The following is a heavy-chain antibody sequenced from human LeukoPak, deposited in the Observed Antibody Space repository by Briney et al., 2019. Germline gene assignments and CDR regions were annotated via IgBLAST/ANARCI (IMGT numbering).Heavy chain of an antibody. V-gene: IGHV3-30*18. J-gene: IGHJ4*02. D-gene: IGHD4-17*01. CDR1: GFTFSSYG. CDR2: ISYDGSNK. Sequence: PGRSLRLSCAASGFTFSSYGMHWVRQAPGKGLEWVAVISYDGSNKYYADSVKGRFTISRDNSKNMLYLQMNSLRAEDTAVYYCAKDLRATVTWTNFDYWGQGTLVTVSS. CDR3: AKDLRATVTWTNFDY.